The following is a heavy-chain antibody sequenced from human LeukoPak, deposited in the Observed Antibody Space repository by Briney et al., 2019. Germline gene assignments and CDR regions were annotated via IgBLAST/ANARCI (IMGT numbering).Heavy chain of an antibody. J-gene: IGHJ4*02. CDR2: INPNSGGT. Sequence: GASVKVSCKAPGYTFTGYYMHWVRQAPGQGLEWMGWINPNSGGTNYAQKFQGRVTMTRDTSISTAYMELSRLRSDDTAVYYCARDPSMVRGVTGPDDDYWGQGTLVTVSS. V-gene: IGHV1-2*02. CDR3: ARDPSMVRGVTGPDDDY. D-gene: IGHD3-10*01. CDR1: GYTFTGYY.